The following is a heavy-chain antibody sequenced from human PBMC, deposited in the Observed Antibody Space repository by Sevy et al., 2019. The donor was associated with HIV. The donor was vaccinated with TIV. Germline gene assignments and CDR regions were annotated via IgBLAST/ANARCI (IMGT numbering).Heavy chain of an antibody. D-gene: IGHD1-26*01. CDR3: ARVGGWEVGSLDDWFDP. CDR1: GFTFSSYA. Sequence: GGSLRLSCAVSGFTFSSYAMSWVRQAPEKGLEWVSAIGGSGETTYYADSVKGRFTISSDNSKNIRYLQMNSLRAEDTAVYYCARVGGWEVGSLDDWFDPWGQGTLVTVSS. V-gene: IGHV3-23*01. J-gene: IGHJ5*02. CDR2: IGGSGETT.